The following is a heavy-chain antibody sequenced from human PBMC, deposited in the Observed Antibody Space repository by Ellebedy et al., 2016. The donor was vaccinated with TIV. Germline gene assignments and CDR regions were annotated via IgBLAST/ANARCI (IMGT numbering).Heavy chain of an antibody. V-gene: IGHV1-18*01. D-gene: IGHD3-9*01. CDR3: TRYSYDFLTGDNTRFDN. Sequence: ASVKVSCKASGYTFTSYAISWVRQAPGQGLEWMGWISAYHGNTNYAQKFQGRVTMPTDTSTNTAYMELRSLRPDDTAVYYCTRYSYDFLTGDNTRFDNWGQGTLVTVSS. J-gene: IGHJ4*02. CDR1: GYTFTSYA. CDR2: ISAYHGNT.